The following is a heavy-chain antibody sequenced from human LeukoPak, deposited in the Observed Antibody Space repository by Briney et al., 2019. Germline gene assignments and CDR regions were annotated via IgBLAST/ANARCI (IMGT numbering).Heavy chain of an antibody. CDR3: ARFEGRLDY. D-gene: IGHD3-9*01. Sequence: SETLSLTCAVSGGSISSSSYYWGWIRQPPGKGLEWIGSIYYSGSTYYNPSLKSRVTISVDTSKNQFSLKLSSVTAADTAVYYCARFEGRLDYWGQGTLVTVSS. CDR1: GGSISSSSYY. CDR2: IYYSGST. V-gene: IGHV4-39*01. J-gene: IGHJ4*02.